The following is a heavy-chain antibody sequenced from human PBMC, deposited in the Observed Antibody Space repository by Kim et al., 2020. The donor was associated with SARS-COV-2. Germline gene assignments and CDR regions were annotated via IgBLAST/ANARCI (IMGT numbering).Heavy chain of an antibody. CDR2: IYHSGST. D-gene: IGHD3-10*01. J-gene: IGHJ5*02. CDR1: GGSISSSNW. Sequence: SETLSLTCAVSGGSISSSNWWSWVRQPPGKGLEWIGEIYHSGSTNYNPSLKSRVTISVDKSKNQFSLKLSSVTAADTAVYYCARGGVLLWFGELIMGWFDPWGQGTLVTVSS. V-gene: IGHV4-4*02. CDR3: ARGGVLLWFGELIMGWFDP.